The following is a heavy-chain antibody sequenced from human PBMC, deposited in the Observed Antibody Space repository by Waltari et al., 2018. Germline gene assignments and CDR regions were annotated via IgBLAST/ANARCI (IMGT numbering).Heavy chain of an antibody. Sequence: GFSLSTSGVGVGWIRQPPGKALEWLALIYWNDDKRYSPSLKSRLTITKDTSKNQVVLTMTNMDPVDTATYYCAHLRGYDILTGYHPSLYYFDYWGQGTLVTVSS. CDR1: GFSLSTSGVG. V-gene: IGHV2-5*01. J-gene: IGHJ4*02. CDR2: IYWNDDK. D-gene: IGHD3-9*01. CDR3: AHLRGYDILTGYHPSLYYFDY.